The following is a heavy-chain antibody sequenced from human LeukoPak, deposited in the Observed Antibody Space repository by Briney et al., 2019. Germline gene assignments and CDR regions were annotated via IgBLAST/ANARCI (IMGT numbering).Heavy chain of an antibody. CDR3: ARDGERYRYFDL. D-gene: IGHD3-10*01. CDR2: ISVSGTTI. V-gene: IGHV3-48*01. Sequence: PGGSLRLSCAASGFTFSDYEMNWVRQAPGKGLEWLSHISVSGTTIHYADSVKGRFTISRDNSKNTLYLQMNSLRGEDTALYYCARDGERYRYFDLWGRGTLVTVSS. CDR1: GFTFSDYE. J-gene: IGHJ2*01.